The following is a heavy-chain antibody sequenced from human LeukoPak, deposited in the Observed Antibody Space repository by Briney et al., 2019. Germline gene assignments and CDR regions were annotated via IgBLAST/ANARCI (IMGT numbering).Heavy chain of an antibody. Sequence: GGSLRLSCSASGFTFSSYAMHWVRQAPGKGLEWVAVISDDGSTKYYADSVKGRFTISRDNSKNTLYLQMNSLRAEDTAVYYCARIISRTLGDAFDIWGQGTMVTVSS. V-gene: IGHV3-30-3*01. J-gene: IGHJ3*02. CDR1: GFTFSSYA. D-gene: IGHD3-10*01. CDR3: ARIISRTLGDAFDI. CDR2: ISDDGSTK.